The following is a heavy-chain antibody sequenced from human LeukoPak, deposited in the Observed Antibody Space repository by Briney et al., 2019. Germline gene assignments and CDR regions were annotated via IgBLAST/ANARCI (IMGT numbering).Heavy chain of an antibody. CDR2: INPDGSTT. CDR1: GFTFSNYW. J-gene: IGHJ4*02. D-gene: IGHD3-10*01. CDR3: AKDLHYGSADY. Sequence: GGSLRLSCAASGFTFSNYWMQWVRQDPGKGLVWVSFINPDGSTTNYADSVKGRFTISRDNAKNALYLQMNSLRAEDTAVYYCAKDLHYGSADYWGQGTLVTVSS. V-gene: IGHV3-74*01.